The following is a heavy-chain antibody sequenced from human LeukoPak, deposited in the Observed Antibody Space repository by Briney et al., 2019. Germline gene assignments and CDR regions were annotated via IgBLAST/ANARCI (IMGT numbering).Heavy chain of an antibody. Sequence: LSEPLSLPCTVSGGSSGAIRSYCWTWVRQPPGKGLEWIGHMYYHGYTHYNPSLKTRVTISIDTSKSHFPLNLISVTDADTAVYYCARAPAGLGNWFDPWGQGTLATVSS. V-gene: IGHV4-61*03. CDR1: GGSSGAIRSYC. J-gene: IGHJ5*02. D-gene: IGHD3-16*01. CDR3: ARAPAGLGNWFDP. CDR2: MYYHGYT.